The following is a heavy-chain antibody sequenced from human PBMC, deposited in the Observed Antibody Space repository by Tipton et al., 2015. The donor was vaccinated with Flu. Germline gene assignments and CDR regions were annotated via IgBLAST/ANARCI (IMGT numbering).Heavy chain of an antibody. CDR3: ARHRLRPGTIDYSSSPRGVNWFDP. D-gene: IGHD6-6*01. CDR2: IYYSGST. CDR1: GGSISSSSYY. J-gene: IGHJ5*02. V-gene: IGHV4-39*01. Sequence: TLSLTCTVSGGSISSSSYYWGWIRQPPGKGLEWIGSIYYSGSTYYNPSLKSRVTISVDTSKNQFSLKLSSVTAADTAVYYCARHRLRPGTIDYSSSPRGVNWFDPWGQGTLVTVSS.